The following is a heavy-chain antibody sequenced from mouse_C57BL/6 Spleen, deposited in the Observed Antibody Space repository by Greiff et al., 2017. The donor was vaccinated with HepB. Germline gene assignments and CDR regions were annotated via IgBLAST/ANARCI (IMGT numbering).Heavy chain of an antibody. Sequence: QVHVKQSGAELARPGASVKLSCKASGYTFTSYGISWVKQRTGQGLEWIGEIYPRSGNTYYNEKFKGKATLTADKSSSTAYMELRSLTSEDSAVYCCARCGSSEDWYFDVWGTGTTVTVSS. J-gene: IGHJ1*03. CDR2: IYPRSGNT. CDR1: GYTFTSYG. V-gene: IGHV1-81*01. D-gene: IGHD1-1*01. CDR3: ARCGSSEDWYFDV.